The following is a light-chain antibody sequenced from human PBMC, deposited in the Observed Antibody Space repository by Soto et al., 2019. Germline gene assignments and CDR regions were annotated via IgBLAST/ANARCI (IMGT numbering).Light chain of an antibody. CDR1: LTVSTN. CDR3: QQYGTSLFT. CDR2: GAS. Sequence: DIVMTQSPATLSVSPGERATLSCRASLTVSTNLAWYQQKPGQAPRLLIYGASNRATGIPDRFSGSGSGTDFTLTISGLEPEDFAVYYCQQYGTSLFTFGGGTRVEIK. V-gene: IGKV3-20*01. J-gene: IGKJ4*01.